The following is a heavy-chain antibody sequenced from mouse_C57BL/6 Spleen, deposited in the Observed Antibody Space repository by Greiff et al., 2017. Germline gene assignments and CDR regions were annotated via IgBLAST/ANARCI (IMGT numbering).Heavy chain of an antibody. D-gene: IGHD1-1*01. CDR2: ISDGGSYT. CDR1: GFTFSSYA. Sequence: EVQRVESGGGLVKPGGSLKLSCAASGFTFSSYAMSWVRQTPEKRLEWVATISDGGSYTYYPDNVKGRFTISRDNAKNNLYLQMSHLKSEDTAMYYCARDLRGDYYFDDWGQGTTLTVSS. CDR3: ARDLRGDYYFDD. J-gene: IGHJ2*01. V-gene: IGHV5-4*01.